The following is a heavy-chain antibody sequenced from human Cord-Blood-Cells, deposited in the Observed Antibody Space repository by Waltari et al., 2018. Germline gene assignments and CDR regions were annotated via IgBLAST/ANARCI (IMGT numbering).Heavy chain of an antibody. CDR2: INPNSGGT. CDR3: ARGTGYSSSWYPDAFDI. V-gene: IGHV1-2*04. D-gene: IGHD6-13*01. Sequence: QVQLVQSGAEVKKPGASVKVSCKASGYTFTGYYMHWVRQAPGQRLEWMGWINPNSGGTNYAQKFQGWVTMPRDTSISTAYMELSRLRSDDTAVYYCARGTGYSSSWYPDAFDIWGQGTMVTVSS. CDR1: GYTFTGYY. J-gene: IGHJ3*02.